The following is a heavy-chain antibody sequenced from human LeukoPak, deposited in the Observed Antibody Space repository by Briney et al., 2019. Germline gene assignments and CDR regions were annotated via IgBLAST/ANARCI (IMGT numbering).Heavy chain of an antibody. CDR2: ILFDGRHK. CDR1: RFTFSACG. Sequence: GRSLRLSCAASRFTFSACGMHWVRQAPGKGLEWVAAILFDGRHKYYADSVKGRFTISRDKSMNTLYLQMNSLRAEDTAVYYCAKGTAVDRQYFENWGQGTLVTVSS. V-gene: IGHV3-30*18. D-gene: IGHD1-1*01. J-gene: IGHJ4*02. CDR3: AKGTAVDRQYFEN.